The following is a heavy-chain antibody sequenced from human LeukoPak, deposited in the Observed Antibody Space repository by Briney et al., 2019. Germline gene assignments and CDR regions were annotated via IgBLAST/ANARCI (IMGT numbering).Heavy chain of an antibody. V-gene: IGHV4-59*12. CDR3: ARGFSSSHYMDV. D-gene: IGHD6-13*01. CDR2: IYYSRST. J-gene: IGHJ6*03. Sequence: SETLSLTCTVSGGSINTYYWSWIRQPPGKGLEWIGYIYYSRSTNYNPSLKSRVTISVDTSKNQFSLKLSSVTAADTAVYYCARGFSSSHYMDVWGKGTTVTVSS. CDR1: GGSINTYY.